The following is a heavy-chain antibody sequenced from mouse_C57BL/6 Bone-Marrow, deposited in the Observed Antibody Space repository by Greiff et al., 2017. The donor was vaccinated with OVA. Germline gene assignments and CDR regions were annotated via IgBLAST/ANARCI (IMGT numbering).Heavy chain of an antibody. D-gene: IGHD5-1*01. CDR3: ARWVSTSLAWFAY. V-gene: IGHV1-69*01. Sequence: QVQLQQPGAELVMPGASVKLSCKASGYTFTSYWMHWVKQRPGQGLEWIGEIDPSDSYTNYNQKFKGKSPLTVDKSSSTAYMQLSSLTSEASAFYYFARWVSTSLAWFAYWGQGTLVTVSA. CDR1: GYTFTSYW. CDR2: IDPSDSYT. J-gene: IGHJ3*01.